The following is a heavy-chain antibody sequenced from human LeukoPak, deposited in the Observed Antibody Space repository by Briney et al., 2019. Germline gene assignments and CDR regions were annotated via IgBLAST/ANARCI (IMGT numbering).Heavy chain of an antibody. CDR2: ISSRGSTI. CDR1: GFTFSSYA. J-gene: IGHJ4*02. CDR3: ARDSSGWKYYFDY. Sequence: GGSLRLSCAASGFTFSSYAMNWVRQAPGKGLEWVSYISSRGSTIYYADSVKGRFTISRDNAKNSLYLQMTSLRDEDTAVYYCARDSSGWKYYFDYWGQGTLVTVSS. D-gene: IGHD6-19*01. V-gene: IGHV3-48*02.